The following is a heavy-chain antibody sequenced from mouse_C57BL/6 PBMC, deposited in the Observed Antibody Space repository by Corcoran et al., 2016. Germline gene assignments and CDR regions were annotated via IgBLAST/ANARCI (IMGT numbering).Heavy chain of an antibody. Sequence: QVQLQQSGPELVKPGASVKISCKASGYTFTDYYINWVKQRPGQGLEWIGWIFPGSGSTYYNEKFKGKATLTVDKSSSTAYMLLSSLTSEDSAVYFCARSGYYGSSYRYFDVWGTGTTVTVSS. V-gene: IGHV1-75*01. CDR2: IFPGSGST. J-gene: IGHJ1*03. CDR1: GYTFTDYY. D-gene: IGHD1-1*01. CDR3: ARSGYYGSSYRYFDV.